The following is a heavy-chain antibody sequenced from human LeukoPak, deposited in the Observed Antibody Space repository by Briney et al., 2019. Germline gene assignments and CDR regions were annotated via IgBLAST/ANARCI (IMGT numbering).Heavy chain of an antibody. D-gene: IGHD2-15*01. CDR2: MNPNSGHT. CDR1: GYTFTSYD. CDR3: ARERPGSFPYWFDP. V-gene: IGHV1-8*01. Sequence: ASVKVSCKASGYTFTSYDIHWVRQATGQGLEWGGWMNPNSGHTGYTQKFQGRVTMTRNTSISTAYMELSSLRSEDTAVYYCARERPGSFPYWFDPWGQGTLVTVSS. J-gene: IGHJ5*02.